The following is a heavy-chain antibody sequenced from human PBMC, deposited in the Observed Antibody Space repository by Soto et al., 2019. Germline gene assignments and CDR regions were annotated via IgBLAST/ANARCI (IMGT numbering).Heavy chain of an antibody. J-gene: IGHJ6*02. CDR3: SRDLWGYCGADCYPLDV. Sequence: SETLSLTCTVSGGSVSSRSYFWGWIRQPPGKGLEWIGTIYYNGSTYYNPSLKSRVTLSVDTSKNQFSLKLTSVTASDTAVYYCSRDLWGYCGADCYPLDVWGQGTTVTVSS. V-gene: IGHV4-39*02. D-gene: IGHD2-21*02. CDR1: GGSVSSRSYF. CDR2: IYYNGST.